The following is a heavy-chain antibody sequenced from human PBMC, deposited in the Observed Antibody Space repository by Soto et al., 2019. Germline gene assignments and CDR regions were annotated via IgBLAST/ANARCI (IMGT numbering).Heavy chain of an antibody. J-gene: IGHJ4*02. CDR2: ISSNGGST. CDR1: GFTFSSYA. V-gene: IGHV3-64D*06. Sequence: GGSLRLSCSASGFTFSSYAMHWVRQAPGKGLEYVSAISSNGGSTYYADSVKGRFTISRDNSKNTLYLQMSSLRAEDTAVYYCVKYFRLWPMYYFDYWGQGTLVTVSS. CDR3: VKYFRLWPMYYFDY. D-gene: IGHD5-18*01.